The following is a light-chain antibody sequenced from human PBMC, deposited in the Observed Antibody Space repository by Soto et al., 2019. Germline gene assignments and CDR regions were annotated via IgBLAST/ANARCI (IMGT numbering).Light chain of an antibody. CDR2: AAF. J-gene: IGKJ4*01. CDR1: RSLDSRY. Sequence: EVMSTPSLDTLSLSHCERATLYLRASRSLDSRYLVWYQQKPGQAPRMLIYAAFSRATGIPDRFSGSGSGTDFTLTISSLEPEDFAVYFCQQYVRFVTFGGGTKVDI. CDR3: QQYVRFVT. V-gene: IGKV3-20*01.